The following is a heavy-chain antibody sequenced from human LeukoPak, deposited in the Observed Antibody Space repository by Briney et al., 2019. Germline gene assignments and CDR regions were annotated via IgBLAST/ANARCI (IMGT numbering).Heavy chain of an antibody. CDR3: ARDTHDYYDISGHYSPDY. CDR1: GFTFRSFV. J-gene: IGHJ4*02. CDR2: ISNSGSNT. D-gene: IGHD3-22*01. Sequence: GGSLRLSCSASGFTFRSFVMHWVRQAPGKGLQWVSYISNSGSNTNYAGSVKGRFTISRDNAKNSLYLQMNSLRAEDTALYYCARDTHDYYDISGHYSPDYWGQGTLVSVSS. V-gene: IGHV3-48*04.